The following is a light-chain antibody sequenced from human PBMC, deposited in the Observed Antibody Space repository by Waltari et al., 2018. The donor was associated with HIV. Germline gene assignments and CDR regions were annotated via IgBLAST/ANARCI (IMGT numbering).Light chain of an antibody. CDR3: CSYAGSSTLV. CDR1: SSDVGSYKL. CDR2: EVS. J-gene: IGLJ2*01. Sequence: QSALTQPASVSGSPGQSITISCTGTSSDVGSYKLVSWYQQHPGKAPKLIIYEVSKRPSGVSNRFSGSKSGDTASLTMSGLQAEDEADYYCCSYAGSSTLVFGGGTKVTVL. V-gene: IGLV2-23*02.